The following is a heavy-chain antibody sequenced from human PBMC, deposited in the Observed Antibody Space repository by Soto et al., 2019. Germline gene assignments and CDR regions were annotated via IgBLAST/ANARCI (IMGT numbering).Heavy chain of an antibody. CDR3: ARARPDIVMVVGETPGYYGMDV. Sequence: PGGSLRLSCAASGFRFSDYYMTWIRQAPGKGLEWVSYQADSVRGRFTVSRDNAKNSLYLQMNSLRVEDTAVYFCARARPDIVMVVGETPGYYGMDVWGQGTTVTVSS. J-gene: IGHJ6*02. CDR1: GFRFSDYY. D-gene: IGHD2-15*01. V-gene: IGHV3-11*01.